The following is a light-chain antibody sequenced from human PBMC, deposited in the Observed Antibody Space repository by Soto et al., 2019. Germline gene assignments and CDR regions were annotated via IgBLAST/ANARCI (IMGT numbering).Light chain of an antibody. Sequence: QSVLTQPPSVSGAPGQRVTISCTGSSSNIGAGYDVHWYQHLPGTAPKLLIYGNSNRPSGVPDRFSGSKSGTSASLAITGLHAEDEADYYCQSYDSSLSGSDVFGTGTKLTVL. J-gene: IGLJ1*01. V-gene: IGLV1-40*01. CDR1: SSNIGAGYD. CDR3: QSYDSSLSGSDV. CDR2: GNS.